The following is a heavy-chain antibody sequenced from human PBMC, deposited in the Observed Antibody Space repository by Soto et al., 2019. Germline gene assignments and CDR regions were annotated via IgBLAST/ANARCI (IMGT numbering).Heavy chain of an antibody. CDR2: INPSGGGT. D-gene: IGHD5-12*01. CDR1: GYTFTSYY. CDR3: ARVHWDTDYDWRVNYYCAMDV. V-gene: IGHV1-46*01. Sequence: QVQLVQSGAEVKKPGASVRVSCRASGYTFTSYYIPWVRQAHGQGLEWLGIINPSGGGTSYAQKIQCRVTMNGDTSTSALDMELSSLRAEDTAGSYCARVHWDTDYDWRVNYYCAMDVWGQGTTVTVSS. J-gene: IGHJ6*02.